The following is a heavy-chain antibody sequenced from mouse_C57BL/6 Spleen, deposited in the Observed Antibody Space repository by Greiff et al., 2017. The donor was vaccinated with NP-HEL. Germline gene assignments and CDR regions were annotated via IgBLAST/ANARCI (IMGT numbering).Heavy chain of an antibody. V-gene: IGHV1-61*01. CDR3: ARSGGGVDY. CDR1: GYTFTSYW. Sequence: QVQLQQPGAELVRPGSSVKLSCKASGYTFTSYWMDWVKQRPGQGLEWIGNIYPSDSKTHYKQKFKDKATLTVDKSSSTAYMHLSSLTSVVSAVYYCARSGGGVDYWGQGTTLTVSS. CDR2: IYPSDSKT. J-gene: IGHJ2*01. D-gene: IGHD1-1*02.